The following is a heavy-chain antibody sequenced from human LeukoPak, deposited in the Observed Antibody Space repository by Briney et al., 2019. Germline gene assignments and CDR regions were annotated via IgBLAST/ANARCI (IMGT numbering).Heavy chain of an antibody. D-gene: IGHD2-2*01. Sequence: GGSLRLSCAASGFTVSSNYMSWVRQAPGKGLEWVANIKQDGSEKYYVDSVKGRFTTSRDNAKNSLYLQMNSLRAEDTAVYYCARAPGGRAFDIWGQGTMVTVSS. CDR2: IKQDGSEK. CDR1: GFTVSSNY. V-gene: IGHV3-7*01. J-gene: IGHJ3*02. CDR3: ARAPGGRAFDI.